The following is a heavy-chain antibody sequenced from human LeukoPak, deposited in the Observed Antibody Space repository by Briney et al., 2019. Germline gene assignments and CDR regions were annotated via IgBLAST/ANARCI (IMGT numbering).Heavy chain of an antibody. D-gene: IGHD3-3*01. CDR3: ARCSGVVVPPYYYYGMDV. Sequence: GESLKISCKGSGYSFTSYWIGWVRQMPGKGLEWMGIIYPGDSDTRYSPSFQGQVTISADKSISTAYLQWSSLKASDTAMYYCARCSGVVVPPYYYYGMDVWGQGTTVTVSS. J-gene: IGHJ6*02. CDR1: GYSFTSYW. CDR2: IYPGDSDT. V-gene: IGHV5-51*01.